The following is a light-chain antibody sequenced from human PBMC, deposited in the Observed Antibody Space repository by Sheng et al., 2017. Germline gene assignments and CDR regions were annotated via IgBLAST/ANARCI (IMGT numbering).Light chain of an antibody. V-gene: IGLV3-19*01. J-gene: IGLJ2*01. CDR1: SLRTYY. CDR2: GKD. Sequence: SSELTQDPAVSVALGQTVRITCQGDSLRTYYVSWYQQKPGQAPVLVIYGKDNRPSGIPGRFSGSSSGNIASLTITGAQAEDEADYYCNSRDSSGKHPAFGGGTKVTVL. CDR3: NSRDSSGKHPA.